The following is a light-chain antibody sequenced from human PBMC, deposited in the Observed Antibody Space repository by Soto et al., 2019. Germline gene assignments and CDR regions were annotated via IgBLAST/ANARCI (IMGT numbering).Light chain of an antibody. CDR3: ISYKTDDTFV. CDR1: RSDNGASNS. V-gene: IGLV2-14*01. Sequence: QSVLTQPASASWSPGQSITISCAGTRSDNGASNSVSWYQHLPGRSPTLIIYEATNRPSGVSERFSGSKARDTASLTISGLQADDEAEYFCISYKTDDTFVFGSGTKVTVL. J-gene: IGLJ1*01. CDR2: EAT.